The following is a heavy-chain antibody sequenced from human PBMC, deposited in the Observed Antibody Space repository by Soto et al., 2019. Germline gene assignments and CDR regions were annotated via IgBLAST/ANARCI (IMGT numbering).Heavy chain of an antibody. CDR3: ARRDSGGFYRCFDS. CDR2: TGSGTGPG. D-gene: IGHD2-15*01. CDR1: GGSLSTNP. J-gene: IGHJ4*02. V-gene: IGHV1-69*06. Sequence: QVQLVQSGTEVKKPGSSVKVSCKASGGSLSTNPISWVRQAPGQGLEWMGGTGSGTGPGNHTQKFQGRLTVTANKSRSTVYMELTKLSSEGTAVYDCARRDSGGFYRCFDSWGQGTLVTVSS.